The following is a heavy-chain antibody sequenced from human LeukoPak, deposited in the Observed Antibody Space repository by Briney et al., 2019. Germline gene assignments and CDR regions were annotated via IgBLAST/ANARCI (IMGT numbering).Heavy chain of an antibody. CDR2: IISSGGST. J-gene: IGHJ4*02. V-gene: IGHV3-23*01. CDR1: GLTFSSHG. Sequence: PGGPLRLSCAASGLTFSSHGLSWVRQAPGKGLEWVSTIISSGGSTYYADSVKGRFTISRDNSKNTLSLQMNSLRTEDTAVYYCAKDKLGAGDYWGQGTLVTVSS. CDR3: AKDKLGAGDY. D-gene: IGHD1-26*01.